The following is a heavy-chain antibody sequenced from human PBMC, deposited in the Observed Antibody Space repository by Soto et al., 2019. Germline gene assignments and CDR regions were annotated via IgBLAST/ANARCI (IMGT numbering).Heavy chain of an antibody. CDR1: GGSISSGGYS. V-gene: IGHV4-30-2*02. J-gene: IGHJ4*02. CDR3: ARGDYYDSSGYYPHFDY. Sequence: PSETLSLTCAVSGGSISSGGYSWSWIRQPPGKGLEWIGYMYHSGSTYYNPSLKSRVTILVDTSKNQFSLKLSSVTAADTAVYYCARGDYYDSSGYYPHFDYWGQGTLVTVSS. D-gene: IGHD3-22*01. CDR2: MYHSGST.